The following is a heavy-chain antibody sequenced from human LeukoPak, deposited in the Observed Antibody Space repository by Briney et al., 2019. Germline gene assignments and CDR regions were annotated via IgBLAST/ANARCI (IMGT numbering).Heavy chain of an antibody. Sequence: KPGGSLRLSCAGSGFTFSNAWMNWVRQAPGKGLEWVGRIKSNPDGGATDYVAPVKGRFTISRDDSENTVYLQMNSLRTEDTAVYYCNTGGYYQDYWGQGTLVTVSS. V-gene: IGHV3-15*01. J-gene: IGHJ4*02. CDR2: IKSNPDGGAT. CDR3: NTGGYYQDY. CDR1: GFTFSNAW. D-gene: IGHD1-26*01.